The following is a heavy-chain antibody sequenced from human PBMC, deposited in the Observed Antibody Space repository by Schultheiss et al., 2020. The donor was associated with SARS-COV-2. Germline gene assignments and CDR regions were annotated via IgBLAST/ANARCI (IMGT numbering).Heavy chain of an antibody. Sequence: SETLSLTCTVSGGSISSYYWSWIRQPAGKGLEWIGRIYTSGSTNYNPSLKSRVTISVDTSKNQFSLKLSSVTAADTAVYYCARRPVDGYNPYYFDYWGQGTLVTVSS. J-gene: IGHJ4*02. CDR1: GGSISSYY. CDR2: IYTSGST. V-gene: IGHV4-4*07. CDR3: ARRPVDGYNPYYFDY. D-gene: IGHD5-24*01.